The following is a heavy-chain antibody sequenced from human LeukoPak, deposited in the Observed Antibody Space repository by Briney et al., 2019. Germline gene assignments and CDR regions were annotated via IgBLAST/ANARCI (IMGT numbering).Heavy chain of an antibody. D-gene: IGHD1-26*01. Sequence: PGRSLRLSCAASGFTFSSYGMHWVRQAPGKGLEWVAVISYDGSNKYYTDSVKGRFTIPRDNSKNTLYLQMDSLRAEDTAVYYCAKVVGATYYFDYWGQGTLVTVSS. V-gene: IGHV3-30*18. CDR1: GFTFSSYG. J-gene: IGHJ4*02. CDR3: AKVVGATYYFDY. CDR2: ISYDGSNK.